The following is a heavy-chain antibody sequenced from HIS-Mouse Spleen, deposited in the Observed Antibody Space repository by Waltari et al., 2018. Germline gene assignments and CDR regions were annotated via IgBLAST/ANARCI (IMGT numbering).Heavy chain of an antibody. V-gene: IGHV5-51*01. Sequence: VQLVQSGAEVKKPGASVKVSCKASGYTFTGYYMHWVRQMPGKGLEWMGIIYAGDSDTRYSPSFQGQVTISADKSISTAYLQWSSLKASDTAMYYCARRVGAARPFDYWGQGTLVTVSS. CDR1: GYTFTGYY. D-gene: IGHD6-6*01. CDR3: ARRVGAARPFDY. J-gene: IGHJ4*02. CDR2: IYAGDSDT.